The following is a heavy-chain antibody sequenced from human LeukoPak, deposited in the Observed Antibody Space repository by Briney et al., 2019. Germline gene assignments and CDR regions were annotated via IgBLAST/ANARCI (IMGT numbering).Heavy chain of an antibody. V-gene: IGHV4-30-4*01. D-gene: IGHD1-26*01. CDR2: IYYSGST. CDR3: AREAGIVGASFDY. Sequence: PSQTLSLTCTVSGGSISSGDYHWSWIRQPPGKGLEWIGYIYYSGSTYYNPSLKSRVTISVDTSKNQFSLKLSSVTAADTAVYYCAREAGIVGASFDYWGQGTLVTVSS. J-gene: IGHJ4*02. CDR1: GGSISSGDYH.